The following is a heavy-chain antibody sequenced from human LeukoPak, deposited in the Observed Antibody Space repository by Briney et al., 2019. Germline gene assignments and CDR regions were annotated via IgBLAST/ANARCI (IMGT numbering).Heavy chain of an antibody. CDR3: VRDGDYGDYGFNY. CDR1: GFTFSSYA. V-gene: IGHV3-23*01. CDR2: ISGSGGST. Sequence: PGGSLRLSCAASGFTFSSYAMSWVRQAPGKGLEWVSVISGSGGSTYYADSVKGRFTISRDNAKNSLYLQMNSLTAEDTAVYYCVRDGDYGDYGFNYWGQGTLVTVSS. D-gene: IGHD4-17*01. J-gene: IGHJ4*02.